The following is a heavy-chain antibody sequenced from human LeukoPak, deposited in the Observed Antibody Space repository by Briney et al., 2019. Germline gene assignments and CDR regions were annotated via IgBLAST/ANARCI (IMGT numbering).Heavy chain of an antibody. CDR1: GFTFSSYG. Sequence: GGSLRLSCAASGFTFSSYGMHWVRQAPGKGLEWVAFIRYDGSNKYYADSVKGRFTISRDNSKNTLYLQMNSLRAEDTAVYYCAKLPSSAWYVHYWGQGTLVTVSS. V-gene: IGHV3-30*02. D-gene: IGHD6-19*01. CDR3: AKLPSSAWYVHY. J-gene: IGHJ4*02. CDR2: IRYDGSNK.